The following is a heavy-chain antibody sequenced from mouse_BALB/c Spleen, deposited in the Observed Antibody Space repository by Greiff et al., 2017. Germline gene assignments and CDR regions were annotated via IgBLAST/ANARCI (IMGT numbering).Heavy chain of an antibody. D-gene: IGHD2-4*01. CDR1: GFTFSNYW. CDR3: TRPDYYDYDEFAY. Sequence: EVKLVESGGGLVQPGGSMKLSCVASGFTFSNYWMNWVRQSPEKGLEWVAEIRLKSNNYATHYAESVKGRFTISRDDSKSSVYLQMNNLRAEDTGIYYCTRPDYYDYDEFAYWGQGTLVTVSA. CDR2: IRLKSNNYAT. V-gene: IGHV6-6*02. J-gene: IGHJ3*01.